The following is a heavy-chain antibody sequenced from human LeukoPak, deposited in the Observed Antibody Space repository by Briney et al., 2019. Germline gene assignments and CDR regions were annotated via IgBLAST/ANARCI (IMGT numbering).Heavy chain of an antibody. CDR1: GGSISNYY. D-gene: IGHD6-19*01. J-gene: IGHJ5*02. CDR2: IYYSGST. V-gene: IGHV4-59*01. CDR3: ARSAYSSGWYGGVNWFDP. Sequence: PSETLSLTCTVSGGSISNYYWRWIRQPPGKGLEWIGYIYYSGSTNYNPSLKSRVTISVDTSKNQFSLKLSSVTAADTAVYYCARSAYSSGWYGGVNWFDPWGQGTLVTVSS.